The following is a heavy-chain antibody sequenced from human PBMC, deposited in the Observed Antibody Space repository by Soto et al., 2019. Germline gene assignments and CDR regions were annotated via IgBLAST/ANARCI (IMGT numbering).Heavy chain of an antibody. V-gene: IGHV4-39*01. CDR1: GGSISTTNSY. CDR2: IYYTGST. J-gene: IGHJ4*02. CDR3: ARRLGGSSNIDF. D-gene: IGHD2-15*01. Sequence: SETLSLTCTVSGGSISTTNSYWVWIRQPPGKGLDWIGNIYYTGSTYYNPSLKSRVTIFEDTSKNQFSLKLTSVTAADTAVYYCARRLGGSSNIDFWGQGTLVTVS.